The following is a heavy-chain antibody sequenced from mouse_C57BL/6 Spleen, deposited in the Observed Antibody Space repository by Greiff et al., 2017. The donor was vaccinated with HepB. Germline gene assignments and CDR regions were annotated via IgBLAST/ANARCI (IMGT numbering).Heavy chain of an antibody. J-gene: IGHJ2*01. CDR1: GYAFSSSW. D-gene: IGHD1-1*01. CDR2: IYPGDGDT. V-gene: IGHV1-82*01. Sequence: VKLQESGPELVKPGASVKISCKASGYAFSSSWMNWVKQRPGKGLEWIGRIYPGDGDTNYNGKFKGKATLTADKSSSTAYMQLSSLTSEDSAVYFCAREKANYGSSYDYFDYWGQGTTLTVSS. CDR3: AREKANYGSSYDYFDY.